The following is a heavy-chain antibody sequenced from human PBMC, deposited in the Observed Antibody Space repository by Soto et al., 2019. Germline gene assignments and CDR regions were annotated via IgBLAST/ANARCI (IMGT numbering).Heavy chain of an antibody. J-gene: IGHJ5*02. CDR2: INTNSGAT. CDR3: ARGGGTILAPLP. Sequence: ASVKVSCKASGYTFTGYFMHWVRQAPGQGLEWMGWINTNSGATRYAHKFQGRVTMTRDTSISTAYMELSGLTSDDTAVYFCARGGGTILAPLPWGQGTLVTVSS. D-gene: IGHD3-3*01. CDR1: GYTFTGYF. V-gene: IGHV1-2*02.